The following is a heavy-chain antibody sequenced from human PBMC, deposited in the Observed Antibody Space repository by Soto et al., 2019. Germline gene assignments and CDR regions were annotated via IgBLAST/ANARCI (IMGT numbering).Heavy chain of an antibody. CDR3: ASREGYCRGGSSPYYHD. CDR2: IYHSGST. V-gene: IGHV4-4*02. J-gene: IGHJ4*02. Sequence: QVQLQESGPGLVKPSETLSLTCTVSGGSISSNDWWSWVRQTPGKGLEWIGEIYHSGSTNYNPSRKSGVTLSLDKSTTHFSLSLNFVTAADTAVYYCASREGYCRGGSSPYYHDWGQGTLVTASS. D-gene: IGHD2-15*01. CDR1: GGSISSNDW.